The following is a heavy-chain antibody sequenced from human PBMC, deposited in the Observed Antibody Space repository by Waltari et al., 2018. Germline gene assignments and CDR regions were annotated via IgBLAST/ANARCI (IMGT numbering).Heavy chain of an antibody. J-gene: IGHJ4*02. V-gene: IGHV3-48*04. Sequence: EVHLMESGGGLVQPGGSLRLSCAASGFTFSIHHMNWVRQAPGKALERVSYIGSESKTIYDDDSVKGPFTSSRDNAKNSLSRQMNSLRADDTAVYYCARDGGRGYDNDYWGQGTLVTVSS. D-gene: IGHD5-12*01. CDR2: IGSESKTI. CDR1: GFTFSIHH. CDR3: ARDGGRGYDNDY.